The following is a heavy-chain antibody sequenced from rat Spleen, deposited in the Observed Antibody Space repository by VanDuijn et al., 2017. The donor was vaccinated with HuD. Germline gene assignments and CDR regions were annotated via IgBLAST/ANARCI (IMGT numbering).Heavy chain of an antibody. CDR3: ATYYYSGDWFAY. Sequence: EVQLVESGGGLVRPGGSLKLSCAVSGFTFSNYGMNWVRQTPTKGLEWVASISTGGGNTYYRDSVKGRFTISRDNARGTLYLQMDSLRSEDTATYYGATYYYSGDWFAYWGQGTLVTVSS. D-gene: IGHD1-1*01. V-gene: IGHV5S13*01. CDR2: ISTGGGNT. CDR1: GFTFSNYG. J-gene: IGHJ3*01.